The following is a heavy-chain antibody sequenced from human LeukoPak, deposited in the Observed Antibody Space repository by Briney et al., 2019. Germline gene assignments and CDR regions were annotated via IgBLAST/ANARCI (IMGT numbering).Heavy chain of an antibody. CDR3: ARCTTGRTFGSLREIKRSREIDY. CDR2: IKQDGSDK. J-gene: IGHJ4*02. CDR1: GFTFSRYW. Sequence: QTGGSLRLSCAASGFTFSRYWMTWVRQAPGKGLEWVANIKQDGSDKYYVGSVKGRVTISRDNAKNSLYLQMNSLRAEDTAVYYCARCTTGRTFGSLREIKRSREIDYWGQGTLVTVSS. D-gene: IGHD1-1*01. V-gene: IGHV3-7*01.